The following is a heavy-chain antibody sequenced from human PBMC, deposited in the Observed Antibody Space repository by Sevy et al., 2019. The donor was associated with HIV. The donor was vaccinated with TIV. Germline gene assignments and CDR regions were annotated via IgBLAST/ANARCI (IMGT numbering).Heavy chain of an antibody. D-gene: IGHD2-8*02. CDR2: LIGGGRRT. Sequence: GGSLRLSCAASGFPFSSYAMSWVRQAPGRGLEWVSTLIGGGRRTYYADSVTGWFIISRDNSRNTLYLQMNSPRAEDTAIYYCAKRRVQSGLSGGGANYGMDVCGRGTTVTVSS. J-gene: IGHJ6*02. CDR3: AKRRVQSGLSGGGANYGMDV. V-gene: IGHV3-23*01. CDR1: GFPFSSYA.